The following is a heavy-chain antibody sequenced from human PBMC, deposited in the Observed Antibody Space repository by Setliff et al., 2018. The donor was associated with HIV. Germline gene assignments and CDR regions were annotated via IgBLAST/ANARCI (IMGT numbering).Heavy chain of an antibody. CDR1: GFTFSNYW. CDR3: VREWVAGESY. CDR2: IKQDGTEK. Sequence: PGGSLRLSCVASGFTFSNYWMSWVRQAPGKGLEWVANIKQDGTEKYYVDSVKGRFTISRDNAKSSLYLQMSSLRVEDTAVYYCVREWVAGESYWGQGTLVTSPQ. J-gene: IGHJ4*02. D-gene: IGHD6-19*01. V-gene: IGHV3-7*01.